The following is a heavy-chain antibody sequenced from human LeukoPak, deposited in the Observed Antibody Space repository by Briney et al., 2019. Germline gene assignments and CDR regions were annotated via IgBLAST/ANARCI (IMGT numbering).Heavy chain of an antibody. CDR3: TVNYCSGGSCYML. V-gene: IGHV3-73*01. Sequence: GGSLRLSCAASGFTFSGSAMHWVRQASGKGLEWIGRIRTKVNSYATAYSASVKGRFTISRDDSKNTAYLQMNSLKTEDTAVYYCTVNYCSGGSCYMLWGQGTLVTVSS. J-gene: IGHJ4*02. CDR2: IRTKVNSYAT. D-gene: IGHD2-15*01. CDR1: GFTFSGSA.